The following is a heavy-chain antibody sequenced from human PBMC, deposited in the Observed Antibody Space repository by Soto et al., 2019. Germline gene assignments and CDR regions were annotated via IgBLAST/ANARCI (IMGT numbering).Heavy chain of an antibody. CDR3: ARTPTPTHGDSNKNNYLDP. Sequence: ASVKVSCKASGYTFTSYYMHWVRQAPRQGLEWMGIINPSGGSTSYAQKFQGRVTMTTDTSTSTAFMELRTLRYDDTAIYYCARTPTPTHGDSNKNNYLDPWGQGTLVTVSS. J-gene: IGHJ5*02. V-gene: IGHV1-46*01. CDR2: INPSGGST. D-gene: IGHD3-10*01. CDR1: GYTFTSYY.